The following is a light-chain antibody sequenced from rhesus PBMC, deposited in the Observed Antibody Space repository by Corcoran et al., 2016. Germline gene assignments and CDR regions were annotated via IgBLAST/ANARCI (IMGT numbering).Light chain of an antibody. Sequence: ETVVTQSPATLSLSPGERATLSCRASQSVGSYLAWYQQKPGQAPRLHIYVATSRATGIPERFSGSGSVTDFTITISSLEPEDVGVYYCQQSSNLSSFGQGTKVEIK. J-gene: IGKJ2*01. CDR1: QSVGSY. CDR3: QQSSNLSS. CDR2: VAT. V-gene: IGKV3-24*04.